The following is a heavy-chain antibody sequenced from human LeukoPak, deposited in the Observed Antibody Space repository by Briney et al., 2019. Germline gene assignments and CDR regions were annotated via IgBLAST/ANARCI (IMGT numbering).Heavy chain of an antibody. V-gene: IGHV4-30-4*01. Sequence: SETLSLTCTVSGGSISSGDYYWSWIRQPPGKGLEWIGYIHYSGSTYYNPSLKSRVTISVDTSKNQFSLKLSSVTAADTAVYYCAREGDSNYAVRPFYYFDYWGQGTLVTVSS. J-gene: IGHJ4*02. CDR3: AREGDSNYAVRPFYYFDY. D-gene: IGHD4-11*01. CDR1: GGSISSGDYY. CDR2: IHYSGST.